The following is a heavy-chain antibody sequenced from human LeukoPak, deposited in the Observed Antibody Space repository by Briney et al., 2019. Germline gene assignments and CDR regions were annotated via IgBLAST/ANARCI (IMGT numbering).Heavy chain of an antibody. V-gene: IGHV1-69*13. CDR1: GGTFSSYA. Sequence: GASVKVSCKASGGTFSSYAISWVRQAPGQGLEWMGGIIPIFGTANYAQKFQGRVTITADESTSTAYMELSGLRSEDTAVYYCATRVAGTHYFDYWGQGTLVTVSS. CDR2: IIPIFGTA. CDR3: ATRVAGTHYFDY. D-gene: IGHD6-19*01. J-gene: IGHJ4*02.